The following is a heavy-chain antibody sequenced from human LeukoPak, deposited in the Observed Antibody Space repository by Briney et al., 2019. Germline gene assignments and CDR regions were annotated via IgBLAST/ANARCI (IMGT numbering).Heavy chain of an antibody. Sequence: SPTLSLTCAISGDSVSTNSAAWNWIRQSPSRGLEWLGRTYYRSKWYNDYAVSVKSRITITPDTSKNQFSLHLNSVTPEDTAVYYCARAQTLFDAFDFWGPGTMVTVSS. D-gene: IGHD3-10*01. J-gene: IGHJ3*01. V-gene: IGHV6-1*01. CDR3: ARAQTLFDAFDF. CDR1: GDSVSTNSAA. CDR2: TYYRSKWYN.